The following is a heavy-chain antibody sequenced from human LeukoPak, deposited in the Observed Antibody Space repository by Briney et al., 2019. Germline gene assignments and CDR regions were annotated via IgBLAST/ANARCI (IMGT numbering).Heavy chain of an antibody. J-gene: IGHJ4*02. Sequence: SETLSLTCTVSGDSISSGNYYWSWIRQPPGKGLEWIGEINHSGSTNYNPSLKSRVTISVDTSKNQFSLKLSSVTAADTAVYYCARGVSFWYRYSGSKEFDYWGQGTLVTVSS. CDR3: ARGVSFWYRYSGSKEFDY. V-gene: IGHV4-39*07. CDR2: INHSGST. D-gene: IGHD1-26*01. CDR1: GDSISSGNYY.